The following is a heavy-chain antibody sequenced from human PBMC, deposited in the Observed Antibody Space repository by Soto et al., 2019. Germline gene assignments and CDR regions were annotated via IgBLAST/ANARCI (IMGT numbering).Heavy chain of an antibody. D-gene: IGHD5-18*01. J-gene: IGHJ5*02. CDR1: GDSVSSGDYY. Sequence: QVQLQESGPVLVRPWETLSLTCSVSGDSVSSGDYYWSLIRQPPGKGLEWIGHVYFSGSTNYIPSLKSRLTMSIDTAKNQFSLKLSSVTAADTAVYYCARIPVDTYMIYWSDPWGQGTQVTVSP. V-gene: IGHV4-61*08. CDR2: VYFSGST. CDR3: ARIPVDTYMIYWSDP.